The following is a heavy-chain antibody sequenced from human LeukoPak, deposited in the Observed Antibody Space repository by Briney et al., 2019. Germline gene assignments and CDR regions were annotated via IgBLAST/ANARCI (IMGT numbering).Heavy chain of an antibody. CDR3: SRQIGGYCSGGRCFFDY. D-gene: IGHD2-15*01. Sequence: SETLSLTCTVSGGSISNYYWSWIRQPAGKGLEWIGRIYTSGSTNYSPSLKSRVTISVDTSKNQFSLKLSSVSAADTAVYYCSRQIGGYCSGGRCFFDYWGQGTLVTVSS. CDR2: IYTSGST. J-gene: IGHJ4*02. CDR1: GGSISNYY. V-gene: IGHV4-4*07.